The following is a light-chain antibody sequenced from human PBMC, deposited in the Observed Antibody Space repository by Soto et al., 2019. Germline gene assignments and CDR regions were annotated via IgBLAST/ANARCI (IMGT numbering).Light chain of an antibody. Sequence: ESVLTQSQGTLSVSPGERVTLSCRASQTFGRTYLAWYQQKPGQSPRLLIYDASSRATGIPDRFSGSGSGTDFTLTIIRLEPEDCAVYHCQQFGTSPLCTFGQGTKVEIK. CDR3: QQFGTSPLCT. V-gene: IGKV3-20*01. CDR2: DAS. J-gene: IGKJ2*02. CDR1: QTFGRTY.